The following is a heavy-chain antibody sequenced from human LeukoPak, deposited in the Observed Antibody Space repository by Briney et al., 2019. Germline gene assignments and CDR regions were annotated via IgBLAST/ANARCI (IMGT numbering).Heavy chain of an antibody. CDR3: AKYGTWGGDYFDY. J-gene: IGHJ4*02. Sequence: GGSLRLSCAASGFTFSSYAMSWVRQAPGKGLEWVSGISGSGGSTYYADSVKGRFTISRDNSKNTLYLQMNSLRAEDTAVYYCAKYGTWGGDYFDYWGQGTLVTVSS. CDR2: ISGSGGST. CDR1: GFTFSSYA. V-gene: IGHV3-23*01. D-gene: IGHD7-27*01.